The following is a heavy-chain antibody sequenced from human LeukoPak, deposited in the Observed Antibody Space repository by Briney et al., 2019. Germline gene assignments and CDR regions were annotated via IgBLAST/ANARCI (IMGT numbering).Heavy chain of an antibody. J-gene: IGHJ4*02. CDR2: ISWNSGSI. V-gene: IGHV3-9*01. D-gene: IGHD5-24*01. CDR3: AKGRRDGYKTPSDY. CDR1: GFTFDDYA. Sequence: PGGSLRLSCAASGFTFDDYAMHWVRQAPGKGLEWVSGISWNSGSIGYADSVKGRFTISRDNAKNSLYLQMNSLRAEDTALYYCAKGRRDGYKTPSDYWGQGTLVTVSS.